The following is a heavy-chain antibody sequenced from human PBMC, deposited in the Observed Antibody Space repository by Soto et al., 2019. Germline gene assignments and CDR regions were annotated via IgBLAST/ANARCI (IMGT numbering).Heavy chain of an antibody. CDR3: ARVMVELGYNYYYMDV. CDR2: ISNTAASP. D-gene: IGHD1-7*01. Sequence: PGGSLRLSCAASGFIFANYAFTWVRQAPGQGLQWVSSISNTAASPYYADSVRGRFAVSRDNSKTTAHLQMNSLRAEDTAVYYCARVMVELGYNYYYMDVWGKGTTVTVSS. V-gene: IGHV3-23*05. CDR1: GFIFANYA. J-gene: IGHJ6*03.